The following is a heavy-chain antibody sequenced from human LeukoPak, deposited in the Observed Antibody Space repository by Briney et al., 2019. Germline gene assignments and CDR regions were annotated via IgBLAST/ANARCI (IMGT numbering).Heavy chain of an antibody. V-gene: IGHV3-7*01. D-gene: IGHD2-15*01. J-gene: IGHJ4*02. CDR2: INQDGTEK. CDR1: GFSFNYNW. CDR3: ASGGMGARKFYSDPLHY. Sequence: GGSLRLSCAASGFSFNYNWMSWVRQAPGKGLEWVANINQDGTEKYYVDSVKGRFIISRDNAKSSLFLQMNSLRAEDTAVYYCASGGMGARKFYSDPLHYWGQGTLVTVSS.